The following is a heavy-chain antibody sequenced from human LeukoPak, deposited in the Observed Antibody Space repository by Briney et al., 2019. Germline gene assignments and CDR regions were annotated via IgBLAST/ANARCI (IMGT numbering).Heavy chain of an antibody. D-gene: IGHD7-27*01. CDR2: SSDYNDGP. J-gene: IGHJ4*02. CDR1: GYTFSNYG. V-gene: IGHV1-18*01. CDR3: ARALRSLTGDFDYYFDY. Sequence: ASVKVSCKASGYTFSNYGISWVRQAPGQGLEWMGWSSDYNDGPNYAQKFAGRVIMTMDTSTTTAYMELRSLRSEDTAVYYCARALRSLTGDFDYYFDYWGQGTLVTVSS.